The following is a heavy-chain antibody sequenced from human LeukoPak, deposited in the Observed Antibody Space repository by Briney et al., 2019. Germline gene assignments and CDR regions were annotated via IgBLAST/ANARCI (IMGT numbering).Heavy chain of an antibody. CDR3: ASVSPAADY. CDR1: GYSISSGYY. V-gene: IGHV4-38-2*02. CDR2: INHSWTT. Sequence: SETLSLTCSVSGYSISSGYYWAWVRQFPGKGLEWIGSINHSWTTYCNPSFKSRATISVDTSKNQYSLRVSSVTAADTAVYYCASVSPAADYWGQGTLVTVSS. J-gene: IGHJ4*02.